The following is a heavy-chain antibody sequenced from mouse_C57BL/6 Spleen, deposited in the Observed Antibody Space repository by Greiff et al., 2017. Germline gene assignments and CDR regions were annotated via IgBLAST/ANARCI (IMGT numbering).Heavy chain of an antibody. V-gene: IGHV1-19*01. D-gene: IGHD4-1*01. CDR1: GYTFTDYY. J-gene: IGHJ2*01. CDR3: ARSRLGGYFDY. Sequence: EVQLQQSGPVLVKPGASVKMSCKASGYTFTDYYMNWVKQSHGKSLEWIGVINPYNGGTSYNQKFKGKATLTVDKSSSTAYMELNSLTYEESAVYYCARSRLGGYFDYWGQGTTLTVSS. CDR2: INPYNGGT.